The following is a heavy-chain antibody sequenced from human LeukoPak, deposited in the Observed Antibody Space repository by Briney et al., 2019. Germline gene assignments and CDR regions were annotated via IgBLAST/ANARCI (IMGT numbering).Heavy chain of an antibody. CDR2: ISGSGGST. Sequence: PGGSLRLSCAASGFTFSSYAMSWVRQAPGKGLEWVSAISGSGGSTYYADSVKGRFTISRDNSKNTLYLQMNSLRAEDTAVYYCARDKSDFPPRVAGGMDVWGQGTTVTVSS. V-gene: IGHV3-23*01. J-gene: IGHJ6*02. CDR1: GFTFSSYA. D-gene: IGHD2-21*02. CDR3: ARDKSDFPPRVAGGMDV.